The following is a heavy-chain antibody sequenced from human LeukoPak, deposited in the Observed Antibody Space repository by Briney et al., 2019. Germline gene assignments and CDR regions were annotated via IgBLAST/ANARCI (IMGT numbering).Heavy chain of an antibody. CDR1: GGSISSYY. CDR3: ARDRGGYSYGQYYFDY. CDR2: IYYSGST. D-gene: IGHD5-18*01. V-gene: IGHV4-59*01. J-gene: IGHJ4*02. Sequence: SEALSLTCTVSGGSISSYYWSWIRRPPGKGLEWIGYIYYSGSTNYNSSLKSRVTISVDTSKNQFSLKLSSVTAADTAVYYCARDRGGYSYGQYYFDYWGQGTLVTVSS.